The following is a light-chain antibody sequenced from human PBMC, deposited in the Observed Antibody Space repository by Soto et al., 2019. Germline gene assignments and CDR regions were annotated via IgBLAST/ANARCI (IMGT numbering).Light chain of an antibody. J-gene: IGKJ1*01. Sequence: DIPMTQSPSSLSASVGDRVTITCRASQSISGWLAWYQQKPGEAPKVLIYDASSLESGVPSRFSGSGSGTEFTLTISSLQPDDFATYYCQHYDSYPWAFGQGTKVEIK. V-gene: IGKV1-5*01. CDR2: DAS. CDR1: QSISGW. CDR3: QHYDSYPWA.